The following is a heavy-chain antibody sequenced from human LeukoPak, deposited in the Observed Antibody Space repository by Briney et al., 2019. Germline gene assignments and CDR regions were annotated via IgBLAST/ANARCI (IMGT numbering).Heavy chain of an antibody. D-gene: IGHD2-2*01. CDR1: GFTFSSYS. Sequence: PGGSLRLSCAASGFTFSSYSMNWVRQAPGKGLEWVSYISSSSSTIYYADSVEGRFTISRDNSKNSLYLQMNSLRAEDTAVYYCARDGGCSSTSCYSRFNWFDPWGQGTLVTVSS. CDR2: ISSSSSTI. J-gene: IGHJ5*02. CDR3: ARDGGCSSTSCYSRFNWFDP. V-gene: IGHV3-48*01.